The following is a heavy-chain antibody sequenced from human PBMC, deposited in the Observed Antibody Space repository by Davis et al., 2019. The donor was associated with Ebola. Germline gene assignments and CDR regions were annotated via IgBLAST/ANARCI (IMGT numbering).Heavy chain of an antibody. V-gene: IGHV3-23*01. J-gene: IGHJ3*02. Sequence: GGSLRLSCAASGSTFIVYAMSWVRQAPGKGLEWVSTITGRGDVTFYADSVKGRFTISRDTSKNTVFPQMNSLRAEDTAVYYCARRYGDYPPEAFDIWGQGTMVTVSS. CDR3: ARRYGDYPPEAFDI. CDR2: ITGRGDVT. CDR1: GSTFIVYA. D-gene: IGHD4-17*01.